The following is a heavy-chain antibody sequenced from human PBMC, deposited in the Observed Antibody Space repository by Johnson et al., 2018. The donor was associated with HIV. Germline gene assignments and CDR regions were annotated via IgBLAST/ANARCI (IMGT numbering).Heavy chain of an antibody. J-gene: IGHJ3*02. V-gene: IGHV3-20*04. Sequence: VQLVESGGGVVRPGGSLRLSCAASGFTFDDYGMSWVRQAPGKGLEWVSGINWNGGSTGYADSVKGRFTISRDNAKNSLYVQMNSLRAEDTAVYYCAKDTYSHRLTVTESGFDIWGQVTMVTVSS. CDR1: GFTFDDYG. D-gene: IGHD4-11*01. CDR2: INWNGGST. CDR3: AKDTYSHRLTVTESGFDI.